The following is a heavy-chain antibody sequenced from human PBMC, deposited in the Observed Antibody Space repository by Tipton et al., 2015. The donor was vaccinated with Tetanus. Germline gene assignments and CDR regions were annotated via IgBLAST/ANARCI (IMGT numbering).Heavy chain of an antibody. J-gene: IGHJ4*02. CDR1: GYTFINHN. CDR3: ARDYSIPYYFDN. Sequence: QSGAEVKKPGASVKVSCQASGYTFINHNMHWVRQAPGQGLEWVGWISPYNGNTNYGQKFQGRVTMTTETSTSTAYVELRSLRSDDTAVYFCARDYSIPYYFDNWGQGTRVIVSS. V-gene: IGHV1-18*04. D-gene: IGHD4-11*01. CDR2: ISPYNGNT.